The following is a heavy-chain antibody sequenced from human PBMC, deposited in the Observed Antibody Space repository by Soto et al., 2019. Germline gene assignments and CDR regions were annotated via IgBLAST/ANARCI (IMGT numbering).Heavy chain of an antibody. D-gene: IGHD2-21*01. Sequence: QVQLVESGGGVVQPGTSLRLACAASGFTLSNIGMQWVRQAPGKGLDWVAVISAGGNTKYYADSVKGRFTISRDNSQNTLFLQLNRLRTEDTAVYYCAKESGGERYAAYFDLWGQGTLVTVSA. CDR1: GFTLSNIG. CDR3: AKESGGERYAAYFDL. V-gene: IGHV3-30*18. CDR2: ISAGGNTK. J-gene: IGHJ4*02.